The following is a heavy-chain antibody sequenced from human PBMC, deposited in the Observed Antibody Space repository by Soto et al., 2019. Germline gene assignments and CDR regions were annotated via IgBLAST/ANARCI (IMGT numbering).Heavy chain of an antibody. D-gene: IGHD3-22*01. V-gene: IGHV1-2*02. Sequence: QVQLVQSGAEVKKPGASVKVSCKASGYTFTGYYMHWVRQAPGQGLEWMGWINPNSGGTNYAQKLQGRVTMTTDTSTSTAYMELRSLRSDDTAVYYCARGPRRDSSGYYRVLLHWGQGTLVTVSS. CDR2: INPNSGGT. CDR3: ARGPRRDSSGYYRVLLH. J-gene: IGHJ1*01. CDR1: GYTFTGYY.